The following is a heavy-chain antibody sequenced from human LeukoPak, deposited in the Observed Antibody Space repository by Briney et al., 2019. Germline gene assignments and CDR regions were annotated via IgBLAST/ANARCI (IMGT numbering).Heavy chain of an antibody. CDR2: IRGSGDDT. V-gene: IGHV3-23*01. CDR3: ARVSAAAGTDHFDY. Sequence: GGSLRLSCAASGFILSNYAMSWVRQAPGKGLEWVSGIRGSGDDTYYADSVKGRFTISRDNSKNALFLQMNSLRAEDTAVYYCARVSAAAGTDHFDYWGQGTLVTVSS. D-gene: IGHD6-13*01. J-gene: IGHJ4*02. CDR1: GFILSNYA.